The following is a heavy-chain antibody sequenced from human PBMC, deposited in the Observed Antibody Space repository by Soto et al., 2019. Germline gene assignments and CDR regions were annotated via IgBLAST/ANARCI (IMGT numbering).Heavy chain of an antibody. J-gene: IGHJ6*03. V-gene: IGHV1-69*08. Sequence: QVQLVQSGAEVKKPGSSVKVSCKASGGTFSSYTISWVRQAPGQGLEWMGRIIPILGIANYAQKFQGRVTITADKSTSTAYMELSSLRSEDTAVYYCARDVADGGDQHYYYYMDVWGKGTTVTVSS. CDR2: IIPILGIA. D-gene: IGHD2-2*01. CDR1: GGTFSSYT. CDR3: ARDVADGGDQHYYYYMDV.